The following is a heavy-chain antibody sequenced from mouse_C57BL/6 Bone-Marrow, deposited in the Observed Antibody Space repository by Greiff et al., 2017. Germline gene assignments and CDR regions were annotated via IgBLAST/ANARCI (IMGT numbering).Heavy chain of an antibody. CDR1: GFTFSSYA. Sequence: EVKRVESGGGLVKPGGSLKLSCAASGFTFSSYAMSWVRQTPEKRLEWVATISDGGSYTYYPDNVKGRFTISRDNAKNNLYLQMSHLKSEDTAMYYCARLRRQRSYFDYWGQGTTLTVSS. D-gene: IGHD2-12*01. J-gene: IGHJ2*01. CDR2: ISDGGSYT. V-gene: IGHV5-4*03. CDR3: ARLRRQRSYFDY.